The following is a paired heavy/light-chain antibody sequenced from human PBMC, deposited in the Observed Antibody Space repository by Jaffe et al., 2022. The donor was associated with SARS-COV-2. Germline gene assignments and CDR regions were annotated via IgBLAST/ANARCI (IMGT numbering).Light chain of an antibody. CDR3: QQYNSYFTWT. Sequence: DIQMTQSPSTLSASVGDRVTITCRASQSISIWLAWYQQKPGKAPKLLIYKASSLESGVPSRFSGSGSGTEFTLSISSLQPDDFATYYCQQYNSYFTWTFGQGTKVEI. V-gene: IGKV1-5*03. J-gene: IGKJ1*01. CDR2: KAS. CDR1: QSISIW.
Heavy chain of an antibody. CDR2: IYSSGST. J-gene: IGHJ4*02. CDR1: GGSISSSSYY. CDR3: ARLVAPDGTRDY. V-gene: IGHV4-39*01. D-gene: IGHD6-13*01. Sequence: QLQLQESGPGLVKPSETLSLTCTVSGGSISSSSYYWGWIRQPPGKGLEWVGTIYSSGSTYYNPSLKSRVTISVDTSKNQFSLKLSSVTAADTAVYYCARLVAPDGTRDYWGQGTLVTVSS.